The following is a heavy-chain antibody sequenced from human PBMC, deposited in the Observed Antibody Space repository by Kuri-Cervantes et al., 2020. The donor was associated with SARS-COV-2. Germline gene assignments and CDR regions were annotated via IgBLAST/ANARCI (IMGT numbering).Heavy chain of an antibody. CDR1: GFTYSSYS. D-gene: IGHD2-2*01. Sequence: GESLKISCAASGFTYSSYSMNWVRQAPGKGLEWVSSISSSSSYIHYADSVKGRFTISRDNAKNSLYLQMNSLRAEDTAVYYCARDRPTRVVLGNAFDIWGQGTMVTVSS. J-gene: IGHJ3*02. V-gene: IGHV3-21*01. CDR3: ARDRPTRVVLGNAFDI. CDR2: ISSSSSYI.